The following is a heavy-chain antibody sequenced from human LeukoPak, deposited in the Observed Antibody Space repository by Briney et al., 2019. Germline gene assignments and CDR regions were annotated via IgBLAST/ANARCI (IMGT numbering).Heavy chain of an antibody. CDR3: ARGPQCTSFTCPYFFDH. D-gene: IGHD2/OR15-2a*01. CDR1: GGTFSSYA. V-gene: IGHV1-69*05. CDR2: IIPIFGTA. J-gene: IGHJ4*02. Sequence: SVKVSCKASGGTFSSYAVSWVRQAPGQGLEWMGGIIPIFGTANYAQKFQGRVTITTDESTSTAYMELSSLRSEDTAVYYCARGPQCTSFTCPYFFDHWGQGTLVTVSS.